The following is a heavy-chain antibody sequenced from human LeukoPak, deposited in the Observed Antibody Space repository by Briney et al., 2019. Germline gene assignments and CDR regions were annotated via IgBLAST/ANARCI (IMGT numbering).Heavy chain of an antibody. V-gene: IGHV1-69*04. CDR2: IIPILGIA. Sequence: ASVKVSCKASGGTFSSYAISWVRQAPGQGLEWMGRIIPILGIANYAQKFQGRVTITADKSTSTAYMELSSLRSEDTAVYYCARGDTLGSGDFDYWGQGTLVTVSS. J-gene: IGHJ4*02. CDR1: GGTFSSYA. CDR3: ARGDTLGSGDFDY.